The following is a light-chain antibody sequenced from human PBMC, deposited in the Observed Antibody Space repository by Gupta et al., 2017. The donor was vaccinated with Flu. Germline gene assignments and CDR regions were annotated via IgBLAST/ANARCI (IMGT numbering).Light chain of an antibody. CDR3: QQSDTSPYS. CDR2: AAS. J-gene: IGKJ2*03. V-gene: IGKV1-39*01. CDR1: ISSY. Sequence: ISSYLNWYLQKPGEAPKLLIYAASSLHSGVPSRFSGSGSGTDFTLTIGMLQPEDFATYFCQQSDTSPYSFGQGTKMEIK.